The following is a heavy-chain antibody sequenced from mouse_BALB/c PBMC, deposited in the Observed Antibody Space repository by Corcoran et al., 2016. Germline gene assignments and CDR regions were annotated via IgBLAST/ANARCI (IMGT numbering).Heavy chain of an antibody. CDR1: GYTFTNYG. CDR2: INTYTGEP. CDR3: ARRPLYAMDY. J-gene: IGHJ4*01. V-gene: IGHV9-3-1*01. Sequence: QIQLVQSGPELKKPGETVKISCKASGYTFTNYGMNWVKQAPGKGLKWMGWINTYTGEPTYADDFKGRFAFSLETSASTAYLQINNLKNEDTATYFCARRPLYAMDYWGQGTSVTVSS. D-gene: IGHD6-1*01.